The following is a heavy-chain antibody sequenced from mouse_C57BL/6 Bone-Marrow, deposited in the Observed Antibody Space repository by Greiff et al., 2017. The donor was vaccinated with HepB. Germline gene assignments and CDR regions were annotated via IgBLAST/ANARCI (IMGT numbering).Heavy chain of an antibody. V-gene: IGHV5-17*01. D-gene: IGHD1-1*01. Sequence: EVMLVESGGGLVKPGGSLKLSCAASGSTFSDYGMHWVRQAPEKGLEWVAYISSGSSTIYYADTVKGRFTISRDNAKNTLFLQMTSLRSEDTAMYYCALLLRYWGQGTLVTVSA. CDR3: ALLLRY. CDR1: GSTFSDYG. CDR2: ISSGSSTI. J-gene: IGHJ3*01.